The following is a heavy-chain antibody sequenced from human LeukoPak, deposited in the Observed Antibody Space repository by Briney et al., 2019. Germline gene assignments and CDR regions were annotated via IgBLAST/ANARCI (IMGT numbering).Heavy chain of an antibody. CDR1: GYSFTSYW. Sequence: GESLKISCKGSGYSFTSYWIGWVRQMPGKGLEWMGRIDPSDSYTNYSPSFQGHVSISADKSISTAYLQWISLKASDTAMYYCARQQLNQYYGVDVWGQGTTVTVSS. D-gene: IGHD1-1*01. CDR3: ARQQLNQYYGVDV. V-gene: IGHV5-10-1*01. J-gene: IGHJ6*02. CDR2: IDPSDSYT.